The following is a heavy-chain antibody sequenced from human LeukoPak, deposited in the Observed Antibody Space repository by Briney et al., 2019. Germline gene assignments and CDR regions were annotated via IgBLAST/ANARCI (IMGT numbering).Heavy chain of an antibody. D-gene: IGHD1-26*01. CDR3: ARQSTNSGSSQFDF. CDR2: IYPGDSDT. V-gene: IGHV5-51*01. CDR1: GYSFSNYW. Sequence: GESLKISCKGSGYSFSNYWIDWVRPMPGKGLEWMGIIYPGDSDTRYNPSFQGQVTISADKSISTAYLQWSSLKASDTAMYYCARQSTNSGSSQFDFWGQGTLVTVSS. J-gene: IGHJ4*02.